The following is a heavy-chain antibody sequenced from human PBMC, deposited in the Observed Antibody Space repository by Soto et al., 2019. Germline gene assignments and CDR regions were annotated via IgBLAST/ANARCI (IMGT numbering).Heavy chain of an antibody. CDR3: ARDPRGAGYYYRSYGMDV. Sequence: EVQLVESGGGLVQPGGSLRLSCAASGFTFSIYWMHWVRQAPGKGLVWVSRINSDGSSTSYADSVKGRPTISRDDDKNSLYRQMNSLSAEDTAVYYCARDPRGAGYYYRSYGMDVWGQGTAVTVSS. V-gene: IGHV3-74*01. CDR1: GFTFSIYW. D-gene: IGHD2-21*02. J-gene: IGHJ6*01. CDR2: INSDGSST.